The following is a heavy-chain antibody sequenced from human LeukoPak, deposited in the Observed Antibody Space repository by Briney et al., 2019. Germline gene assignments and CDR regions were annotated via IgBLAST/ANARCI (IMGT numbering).Heavy chain of an antibody. CDR1: GGSISDYF. V-gene: IGHV4-4*07. Sequence: SETLSLTCTVSGGSISDYFWNWIRQPAGKGLEWIGRAHTSGSTNYNPSLKSRVTMSVDTSKNQFSLKLTSIIAADTAVYYCARVGVLDTAMPIYYFDYWGQGTLVTVSS. CDR3: ARVGVLDTAMPIYYFDY. CDR2: AHTSGST. J-gene: IGHJ4*02. D-gene: IGHD5-18*01.